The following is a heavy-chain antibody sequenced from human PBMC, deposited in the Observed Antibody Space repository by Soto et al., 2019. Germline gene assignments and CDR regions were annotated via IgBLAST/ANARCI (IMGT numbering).Heavy chain of an antibody. J-gene: IGHJ5*02. Sequence: PGGSVRLSCTASGSTFPNYPMHWVRQAPDKGLEWVAVISHDGVTKNSADSVKGRFTISRDNSRNTLYLQMNSLRIEDTAMYYCVRGGYSSSWERLDPWGQGTLVTVSS. CDR2: ISHDGVTK. CDR3: VRGGYSSSWERLDP. D-gene: IGHD4-4*01. CDR1: GSTFPNYP. V-gene: IGHV3-30-3*01.